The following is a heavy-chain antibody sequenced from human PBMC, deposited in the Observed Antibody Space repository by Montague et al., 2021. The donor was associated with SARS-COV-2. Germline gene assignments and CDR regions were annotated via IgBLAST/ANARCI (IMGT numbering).Heavy chain of an antibody. CDR2: IYSGGNTI. Sequence: SLRLSCAASGFTFGNYAMNWVRQAPGKGLEWVSIIYSGGNTIDYAESVKGRFTISRDNSKNMLYLQMNSLRAEATAVYYCAKELALAGQYYSYGMDVWGQGTTVTVSS. J-gene: IGHJ6*02. CDR1: GFTFGNYA. V-gene: IGHV3-23*03. CDR3: AKELALAGQYYSYGMDV. D-gene: IGHD6-19*01.